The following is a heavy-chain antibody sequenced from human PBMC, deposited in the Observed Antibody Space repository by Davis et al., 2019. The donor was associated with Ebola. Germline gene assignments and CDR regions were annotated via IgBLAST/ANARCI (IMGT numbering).Heavy chain of an antibody. Sequence: GESLKISCKGSGYTFTNYWIGWVRQKPGKGLEWMGVIYPGDSQSIFSPSFQGQVTISADKSISTAYPQWSSLKASDTAMYYCARQGYCNSTSCNNWFDPWGQGTLVTVSS. J-gene: IGHJ5*02. V-gene: IGHV5-51*01. CDR2: IYPGDSQS. D-gene: IGHD2-2*01. CDR3: ARQGYCNSTSCNNWFDP. CDR1: GYTFTNYW.